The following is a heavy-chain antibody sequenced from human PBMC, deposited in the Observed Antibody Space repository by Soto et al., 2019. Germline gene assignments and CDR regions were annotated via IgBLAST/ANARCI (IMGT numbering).Heavy chain of an antibody. V-gene: IGHV4-59*08. J-gene: IGHJ4*02. CDR2: IYYSEST. CDR3: ARLSNGDYAYSLDY. Sequence: SETLSLTCTVSGGSISSYYWSWIRQPPGKGLEWIGYIYYSESTNYNPSLKSRVTISVDTSKNQFSLKLSSMTAADTAVYYCARLSNGDYAYSLDYWGQGTLVTVSS. D-gene: IGHD4-17*01. CDR1: GGSISSYY.